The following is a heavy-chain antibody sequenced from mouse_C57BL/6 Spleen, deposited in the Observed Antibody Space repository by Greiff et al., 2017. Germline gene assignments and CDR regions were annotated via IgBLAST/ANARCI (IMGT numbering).Heavy chain of an antibody. Sequence: VQLQQPGAELVMPGASVKLSCKASGYTFTSYWMHWVKQRPGQGLEWIGEIDPSDSYTNYNQKFKGKSTLTVDKSSSTAYMQLSSLTSEDSAVYYCARPGYGSSYAMDYWGQGTSVTVSS. D-gene: IGHD1-1*01. V-gene: IGHV1-69*01. CDR2: IDPSDSYT. CDR3: ARPGYGSSYAMDY. J-gene: IGHJ4*01. CDR1: GYTFTSYW.